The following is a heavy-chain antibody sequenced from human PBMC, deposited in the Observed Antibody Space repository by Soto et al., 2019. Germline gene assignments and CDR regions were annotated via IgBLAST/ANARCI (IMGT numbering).Heavy chain of an antibody. CDR2: INPSGGST. J-gene: IGHJ3*02. Sequence: GASVKVSCKASGYTFTSYYMHWVRQAPGQGLEWMGIINPSGGSTSYAQRFQGRVTMTRDTSTSTVYMELSSLRSEDTAVYYCARDRSAGTQNYYDSPGPEAFDIWGQATMVTLS. CDR3: ARDRSAGTQNYYDSPGPEAFDI. CDR1: GYTFTSYY. V-gene: IGHV1-46*01. D-gene: IGHD3-22*01.